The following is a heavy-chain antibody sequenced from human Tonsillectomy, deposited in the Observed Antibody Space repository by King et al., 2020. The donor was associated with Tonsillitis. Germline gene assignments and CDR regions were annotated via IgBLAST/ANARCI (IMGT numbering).Heavy chain of an antibody. CDR2: IRYDGSNK. J-gene: IGHJ4*02. V-gene: IGHV3-30*02. Sequence: VQLVESGGGVVQPGGSLRLSCAASGFTFSSYGMHWVRQAPGKGLEWVAFIRYDGSNKYYADSVKGRFTISRDNSKNTLYLQMNSLRAEDTAVYYCAKSYGGNSDDYWGQGTLVTVSS. CDR1: GFTFSSYG. CDR3: AKSYGGNSDDY. D-gene: IGHD4-23*01.